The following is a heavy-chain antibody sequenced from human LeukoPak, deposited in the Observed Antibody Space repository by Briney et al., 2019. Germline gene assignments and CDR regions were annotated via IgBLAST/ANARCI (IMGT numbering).Heavy chain of an antibody. CDR2: IYYSGST. D-gene: IGHD2-21*02. CDR3: ARSRTLVTAISWFDP. CDR1: GGSISSSSYS. V-gene: IGHV4-39*01. J-gene: IGHJ5*02. Sequence: SETLSLTCTVSGGSISSSSYSWGWIRQPPGKGLEWIGSIYYSGSTYYNPSLKSRVTISVDTSKNQFSLKLSSVTAADTAVYYCARSRTLVTAISWFDPWGQGTLVTVSS.